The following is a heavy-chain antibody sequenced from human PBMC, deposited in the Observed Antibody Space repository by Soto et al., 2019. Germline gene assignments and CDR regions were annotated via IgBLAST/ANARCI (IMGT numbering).Heavy chain of an antibody. Sequence: GGSLRLSCAASGFTFSDYYMSWIRQAPGKGLEWVSYISSSGSTIYYADSVKGRFTISRDNAKNSLYLQMNSLRAEDTAVYYCARDLRFGESSDAFDIWGQGTMVTVSS. V-gene: IGHV3-11*01. CDR2: ISSSGSTI. J-gene: IGHJ3*02. D-gene: IGHD3-10*01. CDR3: ARDLRFGESSDAFDI. CDR1: GFTFSDYY.